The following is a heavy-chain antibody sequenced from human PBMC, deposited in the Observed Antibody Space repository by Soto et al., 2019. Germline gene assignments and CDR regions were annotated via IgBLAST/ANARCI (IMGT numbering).Heavy chain of an antibody. J-gene: IGHJ5*02. Sequence: SETLSLTCAVYGGSFSGYYWSWIRQPPGKGLEWIGEINHSGSTNYNPSLKSRVTISVDTSKNQFSLKLSSVTAADTAVYYCVRLRGHSSSWYRWFDPWGQGTLVTVSS. CDR1: GGSFSGYY. V-gene: IGHV4-34*01. CDR3: VRLRGHSSSWYRWFDP. CDR2: INHSGST. D-gene: IGHD6-13*01.